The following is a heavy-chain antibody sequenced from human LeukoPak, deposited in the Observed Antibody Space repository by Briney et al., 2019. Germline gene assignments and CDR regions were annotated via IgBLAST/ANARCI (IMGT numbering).Heavy chain of an antibody. Sequence: SETLSLTCTVSGGSISSYYWSWIRQPPGKGLEWIGYIYYSGSTNYNPSLKSRVTISVDTSKNQFSLKLSSVTAADTAVYYCARKWLQLPPYYYYYYMDVRGKGTTGTVSS. J-gene: IGHJ6*03. CDR2: IYYSGST. CDR3: ARKWLQLPPYYYYYYMDV. CDR1: GGSISSYY. V-gene: IGHV4-59*01. D-gene: IGHD5-24*01.